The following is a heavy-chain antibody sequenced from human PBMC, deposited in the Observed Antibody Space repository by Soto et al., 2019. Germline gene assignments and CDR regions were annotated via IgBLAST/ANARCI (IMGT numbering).Heavy chain of an antibody. CDR3: AHSLLWFGEPNAFDI. J-gene: IGHJ3*02. Sequence: QITLKESGPTLVKPTQTLTLTCTFSGFSLSTSGVGVGWIRQPPGKALEWLALIYWNDDKRYSPSLKSRLTITKDTSKNHVVLTITNMDPVDTATYYCAHSLLWFGEPNAFDIWGQGTMVTVSS. CDR2: IYWNDDK. CDR1: GFSLSTSGVG. V-gene: IGHV2-5*01. D-gene: IGHD3-10*01.